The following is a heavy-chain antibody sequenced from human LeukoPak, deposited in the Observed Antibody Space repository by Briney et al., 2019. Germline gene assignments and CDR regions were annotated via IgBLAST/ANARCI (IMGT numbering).Heavy chain of an antibody. CDR3: ARGQERESKGGYSYGFDY. J-gene: IGHJ4*02. CDR2: IYYSGST. Sequence: SETLSLTCTVSGGSISSYYWSWIRQPPGKGLEWIGYIYYSGSTNYNPSLKSRVTISVDTSKNQFSLKLSSVTAADTAVYYCARGQERESKGGYSYGFDYWGQGTLVTVSS. V-gene: IGHV4-59*01. D-gene: IGHD5-18*01. CDR1: GGSISSYY.